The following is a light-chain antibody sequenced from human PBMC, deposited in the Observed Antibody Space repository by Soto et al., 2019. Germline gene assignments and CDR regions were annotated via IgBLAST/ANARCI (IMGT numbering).Light chain of an antibody. CDR2: GAS. CDR3: QQYNSWPRT. Sequence: EIVLTQSPGTLSLSPGERATLSCRASQSVSSSYLAWYQQKPGQAPRLLISGASSRAADIPDRFSGSGSGTEFTLTISSLQFVDFAVYYCQQYNSWPRTFGQGTKVDI. CDR1: QSVSSSY. J-gene: IGKJ1*01. V-gene: IGKV3-20*01.